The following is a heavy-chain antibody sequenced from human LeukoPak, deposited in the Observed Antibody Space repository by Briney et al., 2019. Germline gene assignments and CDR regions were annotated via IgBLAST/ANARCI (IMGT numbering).Heavy chain of an antibody. V-gene: IGHV3-21*06. CDR1: GFAFSTYT. D-gene: IGHD3-22*01. Sequence: GGPLGLSCAACGFAFSTYTMNWARQSPGKGLEWVASINNGGTTTHYADSVKGRFTISRDNAQNVLYLQMNGLRADDAAVYYCLRGDSRDFWGQRTLVTVSS. CDR3: LRGDSRDF. J-gene: IGHJ4*02. CDR2: INNGGTTT.